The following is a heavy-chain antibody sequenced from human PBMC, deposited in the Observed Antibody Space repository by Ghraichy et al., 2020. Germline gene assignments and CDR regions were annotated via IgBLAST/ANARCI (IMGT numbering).Heavy chain of an antibody. D-gene: IGHD6-13*01. Sequence: ASVKVSCKVSGYTLTELSMHWVRQAPGKGLEWMGGFDPEDGETIYAQKFQGRVTMTEDTSTDTAYMELSSLRSEDTAVYYCATGAPLKADIAAAGPFDYWGQGTLVTVSS. CDR3: ATGAPLKADIAAAGPFDY. J-gene: IGHJ4*02. CDR1: GYTLTELS. CDR2: FDPEDGET. V-gene: IGHV1-24*01.